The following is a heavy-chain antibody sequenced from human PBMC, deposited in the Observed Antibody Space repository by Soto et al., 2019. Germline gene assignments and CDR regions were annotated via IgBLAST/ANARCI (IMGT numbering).Heavy chain of an antibody. CDR1: GYTFTSYG. J-gene: IGHJ4*02. Sequence: GASVKVSCKASGYTFTSYGISWVRQAPGQGVEWMGWIGAYNGNTNYAQKLQGRVTMTTDTSTSTAYMEPRSLRSDDTAVYYCARGSDSGYDMLVGARDPASGDFDYWGQGTLVTVSS. D-gene: IGHD5-12*01. CDR2: IGAYNGNT. CDR3: ARGSDSGYDMLVGARDPASGDFDY. V-gene: IGHV1-18*01.